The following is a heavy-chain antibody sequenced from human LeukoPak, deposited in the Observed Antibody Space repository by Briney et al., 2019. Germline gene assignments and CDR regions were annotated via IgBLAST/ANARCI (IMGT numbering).Heavy chain of an antibody. CDR3: ARHKFDDYVWGSYRQGFDY. V-gene: IGHV4-59*08. CDR2: IYYSGST. D-gene: IGHD3-16*02. CDR1: GGSISSYY. Sequence: PSETLSLTCTVSGGSISSYYWSWIRQPPGKGLEWIGYIYYSGSTNYNPSLKSRVTISVDTSKNQFSLKLSSVTAADTAVYYCARHKFDDYVWGSYRQGFDYWGQGTLVTVSS. J-gene: IGHJ4*02.